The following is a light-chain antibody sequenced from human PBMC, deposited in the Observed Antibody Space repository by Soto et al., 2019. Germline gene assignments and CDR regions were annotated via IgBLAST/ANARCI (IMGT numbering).Light chain of an antibody. CDR3: QQYNSYLS. J-gene: IGKJ1*01. V-gene: IGKV1-5*03. CDR1: QTIDNW. CDR2: KAS. Sequence: DIQMTQSPSTLSASVGDRVTITCRASQTIDNWLAWYQQKPGKAPNLLIYKASTLESGVPSRCSGSGSGTEFTLTISSLQPDDFATYYCQQYNSYLSFGQGTKVDVK.